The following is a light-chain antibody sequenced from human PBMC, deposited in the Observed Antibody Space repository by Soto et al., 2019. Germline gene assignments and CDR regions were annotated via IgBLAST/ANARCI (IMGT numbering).Light chain of an antibody. Sequence: TVMTQSPATLSMSPGDRAALSCRASLNVATNMAWYQQKPGQAPRLLIYGASMRATGVPARFTGSGSGTEFTLTINNLLCEDFAVYYCHQYNTGLRTFGRGTRVEV. CDR1: LNVATN. V-gene: IGKV3-15*01. CDR3: HQYNTGLRT. CDR2: GAS. J-gene: IGKJ1*01.